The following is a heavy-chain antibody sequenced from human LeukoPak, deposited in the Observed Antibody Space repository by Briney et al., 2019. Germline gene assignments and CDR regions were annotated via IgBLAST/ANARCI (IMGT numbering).Heavy chain of an antibody. Sequence: TGGSLRLSCAASGFNFSSNYMSWVRQAPGKGLKWVSVIYSGGSTFYADSVKGRFTISRDNSKNTLYLQMNSLRAEDTAVYYCARDLRGRTTLTNWFDPWGQGTLVTVSS. CDR2: IYSGGST. V-gene: IGHV3-53*01. D-gene: IGHD1/OR15-1a*01. CDR1: GFNFSSNY. CDR3: ARDLRGRTTLTNWFDP. J-gene: IGHJ5*02.